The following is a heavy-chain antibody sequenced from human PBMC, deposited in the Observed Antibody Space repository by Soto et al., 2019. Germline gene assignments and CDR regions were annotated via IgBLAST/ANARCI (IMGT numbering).Heavy chain of an antibody. V-gene: IGHV4-4*02. CDR2: IYPGRST. Sequence: SETLSLTCAVSRGSITRTNWWSWVRQPPGKGLEWIGEIYPGRSTDYNPSLKSRVTISIDKSKNQCSLKLTSVTAADTAVYYCASSEWFSPWGQGTMVTDS. CDR3: ASSEWFSP. CDR1: RGSITRTNW. J-gene: IGHJ3*01. D-gene: IGHD3-3*01.